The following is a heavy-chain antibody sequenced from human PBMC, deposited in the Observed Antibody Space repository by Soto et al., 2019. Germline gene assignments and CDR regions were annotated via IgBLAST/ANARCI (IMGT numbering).Heavy chain of an antibody. CDR1: GGSISSYY. V-gene: IGHV4-59*08. D-gene: IGHD3-22*01. J-gene: IGHJ5*02. CDR3: GRRCDSRCYHWFGP. Sequence: SETLSLTCTVSGGSISSYYWSWIRKPPGKGLEWIGYIYYSGSTNYNPSLKSRVTISVDTSKNQFSLKLSSVTAADTAVYYCGRRCDSRCYHWFGPWGQGTLGNVSS. CDR2: IYYSGST.